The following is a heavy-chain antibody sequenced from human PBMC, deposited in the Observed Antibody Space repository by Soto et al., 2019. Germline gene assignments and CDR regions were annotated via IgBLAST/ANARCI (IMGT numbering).Heavy chain of an antibody. CDR2: INHSGST. D-gene: IGHD6-13*01. CDR1: GGSFSGYY. J-gene: IGHJ4*02. CDR3: ARGLRTIAAAGHPRKYFDY. Sequence: PSETLSLTCAVYGGSFSGYYWSWIRQPPGKGLEWIGEINHSGSTNYNPSLKSRVTISVATSKNQFSLKLSSVTAADTAVYYCARGLRTIAAAGHPRKYFDYWGQGTLVTVSS. V-gene: IGHV4-34*01.